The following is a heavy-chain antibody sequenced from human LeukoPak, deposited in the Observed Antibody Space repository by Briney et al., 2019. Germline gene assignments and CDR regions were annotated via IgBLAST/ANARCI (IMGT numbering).Heavy chain of an antibody. V-gene: IGHV1-2*02. CDR1: GYTFTGYY. J-gene: IGHJ4*02. CDR2: INPNSGGT. D-gene: IGHD5-24*01. Sequence: ASVKVSCKASGYTFTGYYMHWVRQAPGQGLEWMGWINPNSGGTNYAQKFQGRVTMTRDTSISTAYMELSRLRSDDTAVYYCARDRARWGSKTFVYWRQGTLVTVSS. CDR3: ARDRARWGSKTFVY.